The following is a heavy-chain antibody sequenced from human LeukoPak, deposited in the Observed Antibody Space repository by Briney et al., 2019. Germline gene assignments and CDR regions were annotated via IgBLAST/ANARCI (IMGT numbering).Heavy chain of an antibody. J-gene: IGHJ5*02. V-gene: IGHV6-1*01. D-gene: IGHD1-26*01. Sequence: SQTLSLTCAISGDSVSSNVAAWNWIRQSPSRGLEWLGRTYYRSKWYNDYAVSVKSRITINPDTSKNQFSLQLNSVTPEDTAVYYCARALSPFYSGSYFWFDPWGQGTLVTVSS. CDR1: GDSVSSNVAA. CDR3: ARALSPFYSGSYFWFDP. CDR2: TYYRSKWYN.